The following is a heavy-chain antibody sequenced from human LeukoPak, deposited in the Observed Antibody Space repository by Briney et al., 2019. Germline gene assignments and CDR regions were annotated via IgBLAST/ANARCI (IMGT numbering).Heavy chain of an antibody. CDR2: FNLQGGT. Sequence: PSGTLSLTYDVSGCSLPQTFYWTRVRRPPGKGLEWIGEFNLQGGTNYNPSLVRRVAISVNNSSNHVSLQMTTATTEDTAVYYCARYGGAYRPLDYSGQGTLVTVSS. V-gene: IGHV4-4*02. D-gene: IGHD3-16*01. J-gene: IGHJ4*02. CDR3: ARYGGAYRPLDY. CDR1: GCSLPQTFY.